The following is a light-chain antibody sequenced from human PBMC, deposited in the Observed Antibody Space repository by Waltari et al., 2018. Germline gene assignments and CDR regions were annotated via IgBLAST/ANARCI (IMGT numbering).Light chain of an antibody. CDR2: EGN. Sequence: QSALTQSASVSGSPGQSITISCTGTSSDVGSYNLVSWYQQHPGKAPKLMIYEGNKRPSGVSNRFSGSKSGNTASLTISGLQGEDEADYHCCSYAGSNTFVVFGGGTKLTVL. CDR1: SSDVGSYNL. CDR3: CSYAGSNTFVV. J-gene: IGLJ3*02. V-gene: IGLV2-23*03.